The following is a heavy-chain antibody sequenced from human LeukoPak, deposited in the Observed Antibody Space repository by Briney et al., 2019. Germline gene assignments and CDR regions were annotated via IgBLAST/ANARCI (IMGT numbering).Heavy chain of an antibody. V-gene: IGHV3-43*02. Sequence: GGSLRLSCVASGFTFDGYAMHWVRQAPGKGLEWVSLISGDGGSTYYADSVKGRFTISRDNSKNSLYLQMNSLRTEDTALYYCAKDIQSLARNYYDCSGYAFDIWGQGTMVTVSS. CDR3: AKDIQSLARNYYDCSGYAFDI. J-gene: IGHJ3*02. CDR2: ISGDGGST. D-gene: IGHD3-22*01. CDR1: GFTFDGYA.